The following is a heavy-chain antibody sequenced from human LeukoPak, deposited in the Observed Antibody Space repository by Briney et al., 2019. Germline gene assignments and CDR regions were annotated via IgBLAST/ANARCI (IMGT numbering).Heavy chain of an antibody. CDR3: ARDRAWNYFDY. D-gene: IGHD3-3*01. V-gene: IGHV3-30*03. CDR2: ISNDGSRK. CDR1: GLTFSRHG. J-gene: IGHJ4*02. Sequence: PGGSLRLSCAPSGLTFSRHGMHWVRQAPGKGLEWVAIISNDGSRKYHAHSVEGRFTISRDNSKNTLYLQMDSLRAEDTAVYYCARDRAWNYFDYWGQGTLVTVSS.